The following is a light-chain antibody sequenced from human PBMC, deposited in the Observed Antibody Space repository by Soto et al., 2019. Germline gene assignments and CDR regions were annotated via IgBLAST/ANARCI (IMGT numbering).Light chain of an antibody. J-gene: IGLJ2*01. V-gene: IGLV2-14*01. Sequence: QSALTQPASVSGSPGQSITISCTRTSSDAGGYNYVSWYQQHPGKAPKLMIYEVSNRPSGVSNRFSGSKSGNTASLTISGLQAEDEADYYCSSYTSSSTSVVFGGGTKLTVL. CDR2: EVS. CDR1: SSDAGGYNY. CDR3: SSYTSSSTSVV.